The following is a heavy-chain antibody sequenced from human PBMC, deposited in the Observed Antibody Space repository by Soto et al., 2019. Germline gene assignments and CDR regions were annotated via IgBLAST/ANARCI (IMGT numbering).Heavy chain of an antibody. J-gene: IGHJ5*02. D-gene: IGHD1-26*01. CDR3: AKYKVGATSNLDL. CDR2: LSGSSDRT. Sequence: PGGSLRLSCAGSGFTFGTYTLTWVRQTPEKGLEWVSSLSGSSDRTYYADSVQGRFTISRDNSKNTLYLQMNSLRAEDTAVYYCAKYKVGATSNLDLWGQGTLVTVSS. CDR1: GFTFGTYT. V-gene: IGHV3-23*01.